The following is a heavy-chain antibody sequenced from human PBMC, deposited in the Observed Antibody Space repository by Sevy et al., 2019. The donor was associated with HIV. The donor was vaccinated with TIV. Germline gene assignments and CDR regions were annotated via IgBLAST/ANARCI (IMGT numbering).Heavy chain of an antibody. Sequence: GGSLRLSCAASGFTFSSYRMTWVRQAPGKGLEWVSCISSTSAYINYADSVKGRLTISRDNAKNLQYLQMDSLRAEDTAVYYCARAVLEISTWRSDYWGQGTLVTVSS. CDR2: ISSTSAYI. CDR3: ARAVLEISTWRSDY. J-gene: IGHJ4*02. CDR1: GFTFSSYR. V-gene: IGHV3-21*01. D-gene: IGHD1-1*01.